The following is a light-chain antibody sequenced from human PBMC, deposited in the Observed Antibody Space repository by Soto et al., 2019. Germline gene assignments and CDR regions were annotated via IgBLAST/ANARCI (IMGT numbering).Light chain of an antibody. Sequence: EIVLTQSPGTLSLSPGERATFSFRASQGVSSSYIAWYQQKRGQAPRRLIYGASIRATGIPDRFSGSGSGTEFTLTINSLQSEDSAVYYCQQHNQWPITFGQGTRLEIK. J-gene: IGKJ5*01. CDR2: GAS. CDR1: QGVSSSY. V-gene: IGKV3D-15*01. CDR3: QQHNQWPIT.